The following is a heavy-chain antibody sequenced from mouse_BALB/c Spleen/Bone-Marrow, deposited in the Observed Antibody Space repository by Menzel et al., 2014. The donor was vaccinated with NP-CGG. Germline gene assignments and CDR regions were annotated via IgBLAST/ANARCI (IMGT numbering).Heavy chain of an antibody. CDR1: GYSFTSYW. V-gene: IGHV1S127*01. CDR3: AREAGYYYAMDY. D-gene: IGHD2-2*01. Sequence: QVQLQQPGPQLVRPGASVKISCKASGYSFTSYWMHWVKQGPGQGLEWIGMIDPSDSETRLNQKFKDKATLTVDKSSSTAYMQLSSPTSEDSAVYYCAREAGYYYAMDYWGQGTSVTVSS. CDR2: IDPSDSET. J-gene: IGHJ4*01.